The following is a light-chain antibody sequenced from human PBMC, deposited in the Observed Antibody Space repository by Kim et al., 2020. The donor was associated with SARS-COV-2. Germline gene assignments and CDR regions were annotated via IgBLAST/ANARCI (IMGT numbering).Light chain of an antibody. Sequence: TVTISCDRSCGSIASKDVPWYQQRPGSAPTTVIYEDNQRPPGVPDRFSGSIDRSSTSASLTISGLKTEEEADYYCQSYDSSNHVVFGGGTQLTVL. V-gene: IGLV6-57*03. CDR2: EDN. CDR3: QSYDSSNHVV. CDR1: CGSIASKD. J-gene: IGLJ2*01.